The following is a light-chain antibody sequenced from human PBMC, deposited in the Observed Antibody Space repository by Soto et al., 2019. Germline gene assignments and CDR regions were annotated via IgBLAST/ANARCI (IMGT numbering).Light chain of an antibody. Sequence: EIVLTQSPGTLSLSPGERATLSCRASQSVSSYLAWYQQKPGQAPRLLXFDASNRATGIPARFSGSGSGTDLALTISSLEPEDFAVYYCQQRSNWPPITFGQGTRLEIK. CDR3: QQRSNWPPIT. CDR1: QSVSSY. J-gene: IGKJ5*01. CDR2: DAS. V-gene: IGKV3-11*01.